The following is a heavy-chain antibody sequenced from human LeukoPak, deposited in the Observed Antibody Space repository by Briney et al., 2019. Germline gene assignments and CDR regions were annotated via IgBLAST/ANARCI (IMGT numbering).Heavy chain of an antibody. CDR1: GGSFSDYY. V-gene: IGHV4-34*01. CDR3: ARGIWNDFPYSYYYYYMDV. CDR2: INHSGST. D-gene: IGHD1-1*01. J-gene: IGHJ6*03. Sequence: SETLSLTCAVYGGSFSDYYWTWIRQPPGKGLEWIGEINHSGSTNYNPSLKSRVTISVDTSKNQFSLKLSSVTAADTAVYYCARGIWNDFPYSYYYYYMDVWGKGTTVIVSS.